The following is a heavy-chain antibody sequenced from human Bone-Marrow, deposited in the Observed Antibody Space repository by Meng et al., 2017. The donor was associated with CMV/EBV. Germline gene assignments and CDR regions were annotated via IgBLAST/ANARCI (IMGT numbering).Heavy chain of an antibody. D-gene: IGHD3-16*02. CDR2: MRAGGTTT. Sequence: STNAMDWDRQGPGKGLGWVADMRAGGTTTYYAESGEDRFTISRNNSKNTLHMQMNSLRVEDTAVYYCAKSLWQYDYVWGSYRPFDCWGQGTLVTVSS. CDR1: STNA. J-gene: IGHJ4*02. CDR3: AKSLWQYDYVWGSYRPFDC. V-gene: IGHV3-23*01.